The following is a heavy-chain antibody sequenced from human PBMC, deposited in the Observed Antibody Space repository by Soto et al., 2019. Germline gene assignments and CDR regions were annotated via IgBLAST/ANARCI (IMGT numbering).Heavy chain of an antibody. CDR2: IYSAGDT. D-gene: IGHD3-10*01. Sequence: PGGSLRLSCAASGFTVSSNYITWVRQAPGKGLEWVSVIYSAGDTYYADSVKGRFTISRDNSKNTLYLQMNSLRAEDTAVYYCAKGTYYYGSGRNDAFDIWGQGTMVTVSS. J-gene: IGHJ3*02. CDR1: GFTVSSNY. V-gene: IGHV3-66*02. CDR3: AKGTYYYGSGRNDAFDI.